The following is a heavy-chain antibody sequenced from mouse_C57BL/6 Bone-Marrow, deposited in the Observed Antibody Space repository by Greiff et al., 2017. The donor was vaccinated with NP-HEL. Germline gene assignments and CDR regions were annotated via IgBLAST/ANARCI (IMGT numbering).Heavy chain of an antibody. V-gene: IGHV14-4*01. D-gene: IGHD3-2*02. Sequence: VQLQQSGAELVRPGASVKLSCTASGFSIKYDYMHWVKQRPEQGLEWIGWIDPENGDTEYASKFQGKATITADTSSNTAYLQLSSLTSEDTAVYYCTTLEAQATPFDYWGQGTTLTVSS. CDR3: TTLEAQATPFDY. J-gene: IGHJ2*01. CDR2: IDPENGDT. CDR1: GFSIKYDY.